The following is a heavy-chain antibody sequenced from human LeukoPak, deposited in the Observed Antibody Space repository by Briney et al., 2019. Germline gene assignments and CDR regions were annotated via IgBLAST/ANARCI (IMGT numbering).Heavy chain of an antibody. V-gene: IGHV4-4*09. CDR3: ARKLCTTGPVDY. Sequence: PSETLSLTCIVSGGSISSYYWSWIRQPPGKGLEWIGYIYTSGSNNYNPSLKSRVPIPVDTSKNQFSLKLSSVTAADTAVYYCARKLCTTGPVDYWGQGTLVTVSS. CDR1: GGSISSYY. D-gene: IGHD1-1*01. J-gene: IGHJ4*02. CDR2: IYTSGSN.